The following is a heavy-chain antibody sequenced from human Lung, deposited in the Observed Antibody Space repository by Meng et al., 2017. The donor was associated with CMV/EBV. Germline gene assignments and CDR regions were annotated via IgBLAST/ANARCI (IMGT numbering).Heavy chain of an antibody. Sequence: ESXKISXAASGFTFSSYSMNWVRQAPGKGLEWVSVISSSSSTTYYADSVKGRFTISRDNAKNSLYLQMNSLRPEDTAVYYCSSYNGEIDYYYYSMDVWGQGXTVTVSS. CDR2: ISSSSSTT. CDR1: GFTFSSYS. CDR3: SSYNGEIDYYYYSMDV. D-gene: IGHD3-10*01. V-gene: IGHV3-48*01. J-gene: IGHJ6*02.